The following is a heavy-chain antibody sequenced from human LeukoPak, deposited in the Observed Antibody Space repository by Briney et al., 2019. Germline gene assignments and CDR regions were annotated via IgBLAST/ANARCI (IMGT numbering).Heavy chain of an antibody. D-gene: IGHD6-19*01. Sequence: ASVKVSCKASGYTFTGYHLHWVRQAPGQGLEWMGWINPNSGGTNYAQKFQGRVTMTRDTSLTTAYMELSRVRSDDTAVYYCARVVAGNWFDPWGQGTLVTVSS. CDR3: ARVVAGNWFDP. CDR2: INPNSGGT. V-gene: IGHV1-2*02. J-gene: IGHJ5*02. CDR1: GYTFTGYH.